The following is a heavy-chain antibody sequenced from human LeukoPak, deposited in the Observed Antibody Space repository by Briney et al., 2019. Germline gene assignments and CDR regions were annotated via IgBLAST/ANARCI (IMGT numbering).Heavy chain of an antibody. CDR3: ASPGDCSSTSCLRY. J-gene: IGHJ4*02. CDR2: INPNSGGT. Sequence: ASVKVSCKASGYTFTGYYMHWVRQAPGQGLEWMGWINPNSGGTNYVQKFQGRVTMTRDTSISTAYMELSRLRSDDTAVYYCASPGDCSSTSCLRYWGQGTLVTVSS. D-gene: IGHD2-2*01. CDR1: GYTFTGYY. V-gene: IGHV1-2*02.